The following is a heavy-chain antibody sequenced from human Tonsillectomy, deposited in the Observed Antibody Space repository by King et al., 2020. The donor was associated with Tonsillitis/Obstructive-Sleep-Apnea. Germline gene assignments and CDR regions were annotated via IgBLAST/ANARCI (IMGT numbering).Heavy chain of an antibody. CDR2: ITWNSGSI. D-gene: IGHD6-19*01. CDR3: AKDMDPRIAVAGYTWLDP. J-gene: IGHJ5*02. V-gene: IGHV3-9*01. CDR1: GFTFDDYA. Sequence: VQLVQSGGGLVQPGRSLRLSCAASGFTFDDYAMHWVRQAPGKGLEWVSGITWNSGSIGYADSVKGRFTIARDNAKNSLYLQMNSLRAEATALYYCAKDMDPRIAVAGYTWLDPWGQGTLVTVSS.